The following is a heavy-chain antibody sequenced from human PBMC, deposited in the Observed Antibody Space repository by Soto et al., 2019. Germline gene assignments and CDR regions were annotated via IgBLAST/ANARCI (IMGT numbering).Heavy chain of an antibody. CDR3: ARVATMVRGVTYWYFDL. Sequence: ASVKVSCKASGYTFTSYDINWVRQATGQGLEWMGWMNPNSGNTGYAQEFQGRVTMTRNTSISTAYMELSSLRSEDTAVYYCARVATMVRGVTYWYFDLWGRGTLVTVSS. CDR1: GYTFTSYD. J-gene: IGHJ2*01. D-gene: IGHD3-10*01. V-gene: IGHV1-8*01. CDR2: MNPNSGNT.